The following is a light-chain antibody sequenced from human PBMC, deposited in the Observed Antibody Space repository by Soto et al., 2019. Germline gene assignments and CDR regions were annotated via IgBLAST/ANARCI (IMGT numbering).Light chain of an antibody. CDR2: RDS. Sequence: SYELTQPLSVSVALGQTARITCGGNNIGSKNVHWYQQKPGQAPVLVIYRDSNRPSGIPERFSGSNSGNTATLTISRAQAGDEADYYCQVWDSSTSPHVFGTGTKLTVL. CDR1: NIGSKN. J-gene: IGLJ1*01. V-gene: IGLV3-9*01. CDR3: QVWDSSTSPHV.